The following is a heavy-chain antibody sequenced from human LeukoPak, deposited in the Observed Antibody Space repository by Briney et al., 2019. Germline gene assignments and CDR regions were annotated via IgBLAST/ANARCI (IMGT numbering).Heavy chain of an antibody. V-gene: IGHV4-39*07. J-gene: IGHJ4*02. CDR2: IYYSGGT. CDR3: ARDGRPVGATTYWARALGAYYFDY. Sequence: SETLSLTCTVSGGSISSSSYYWGWIRQPPGKGLEWIGSIYYSGGTYYNPSLKSRVTISVDTSKNQFSLKLSSVTAADTAVYYCARDGRPVGATTYWARALGAYYFDYWGQGTLVTVSS. CDR1: GGSISSSSYY. D-gene: IGHD1-26*01.